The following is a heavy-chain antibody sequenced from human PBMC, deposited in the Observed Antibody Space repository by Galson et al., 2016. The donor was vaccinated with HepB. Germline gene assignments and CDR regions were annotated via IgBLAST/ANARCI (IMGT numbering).Heavy chain of an antibody. Sequence: SVKVSCKASGYTFTTYALHWVRQAPGQRLEWMGWIFAGNGYTKYSQKFQDRVTITRDTSASTAYMELSSLRSEDTAVYYCARVKGTEDYVWGSFRYWFYPAYWGPGTLVTVSS. J-gene: IGHJ4*02. CDR2: IFAGNGYT. CDR3: ARVKGTEDYVWGSFRYWFYPAY. CDR1: GYTFTTYA. D-gene: IGHD3-16*02. V-gene: IGHV1-3*01.